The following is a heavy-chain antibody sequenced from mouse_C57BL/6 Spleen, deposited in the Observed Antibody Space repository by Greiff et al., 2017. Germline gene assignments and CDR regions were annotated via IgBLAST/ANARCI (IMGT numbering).Heavy chain of an antibody. J-gene: IGHJ2*01. CDR1: GYTFTSYW. D-gene: IGHD3-2*02. Sequence: QVHVKQPGTELVKPGASVKLSCKASGYTFTSYWMHWVKQRPGQGLEWIGNINPSNGGTNYNEKFKSKATLTVDKSSRTADMQLSSLTSEDSAVYYGARSSSGLYFDYWGQGTTLTVSS. CDR3: ARSSSGLYFDY. CDR2: INPSNGGT. V-gene: IGHV1-53*01.